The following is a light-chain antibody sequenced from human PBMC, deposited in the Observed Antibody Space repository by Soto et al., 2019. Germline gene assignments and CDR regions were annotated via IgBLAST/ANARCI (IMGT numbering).Light chain of an antibody. CDR1: SSNIGAGYD. CDR2: GNT. V-gene: IGLV1-40*01. J-gene: IGLJ3*02. Sequence: QSVLTQPPSVSGAPGQRVTISCTGSSSNIGAGYDVNWYQQLPGTAPKLLIYGNTNRPSGVPDRVSGSKSGTSASLAITGLQAEDEADYYCQSYDNSLSGSGVFGGGTKVTVL. CDR3: QSYDNSLSGSGV.